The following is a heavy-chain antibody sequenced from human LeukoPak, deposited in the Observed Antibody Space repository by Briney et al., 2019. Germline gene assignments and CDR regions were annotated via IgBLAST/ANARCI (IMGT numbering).Heavy chain of an antibody. CDR1: GFSFWNYW. Sequence: GGSLRLSCAASGFSFWNYWMSWVRQAPGKGLEWVANIKEDGTVIYYVDSAKGRFAISRDNAKNSVYLQMNSLRADDTATYHCARIGYSSSSFDYWGQGTQVTASS. J-gene: IGHJ4*02. D-gene: IGHD6-6*01. V-gene: IGHV3-7*01. CDR3: ARIGYSSSSFDY. CDR2: IKEDGTVI.